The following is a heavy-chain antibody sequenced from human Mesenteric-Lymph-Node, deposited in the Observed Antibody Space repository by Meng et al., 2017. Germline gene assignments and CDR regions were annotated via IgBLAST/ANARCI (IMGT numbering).Heavy chain of an antibody. J-gene: IGHJ4*02. CDR1: GFNFSNYG. V-gene: IGHV3-30*12. D-gene: IGHD3-10*01. CDR2: ISFDGIDK. CDR3: ARGHGLWFGELYDY. Sequence: GGSLRLSCAASGFNFSNYGMHWVRQTPGKGLEWMAVISFDGIDKYYPDSVKGRFTISRDNSKNSLYLQMNSLRAEDTAVYYCARGHGLWFGELYDYWGQGTLVTVSS.